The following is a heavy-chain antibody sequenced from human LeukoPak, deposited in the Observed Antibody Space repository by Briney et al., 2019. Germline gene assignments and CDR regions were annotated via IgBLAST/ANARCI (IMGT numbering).Heavy chain of an antibody. V-gene: IGHV3-23*01. J-gene: IGHJ4*02. D-gene: IGHD1-26*01. CDR3: AKGSRGSYDY. Sequence: GGSLRLSCAASGFTFNSYAMTWVSQAPEKGLEWVSSIIDSGISTYYGDSVKGRFTISRDNSKNTLYLQMNSLRAEDTAVYYCAKGSRGSYDYWGQGTLVTVSS. CDR1: GFTFNSYA. CDR2: IIDSGIST.